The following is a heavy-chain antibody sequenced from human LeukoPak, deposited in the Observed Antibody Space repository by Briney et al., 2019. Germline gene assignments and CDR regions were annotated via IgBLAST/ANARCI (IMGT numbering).Heavy chain of an antibody. V-gene: IGHV4-59*01. CDR2: IYYSGST. D-gene: IGHD3-10*01. Sequence: SETLSLTCTVSGGSISSYSWSWIWQPPGKGLEWIGYIYYSGSTNYNPSLKSRVTISLDTSKNHFSLKLTSVTAADTAVYYCARVGYGSGSYYLDYWGQGTLVTVSS. J-gene: IGHJ4*02. CDR1: GGSISSYS. CDR3: ARVGYGSGSYYLDY.